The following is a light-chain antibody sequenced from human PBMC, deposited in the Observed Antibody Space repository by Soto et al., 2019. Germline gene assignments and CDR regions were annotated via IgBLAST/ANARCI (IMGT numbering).Light chain of an antibody. CDR1: SSDVGGYDY. CDR3: ASYGGYYVV. CDR2: DVT. V-gene: IGLV2-8*01. Sequence: QSALTQPPSASGSPGQSVAISCTGTSSDVGGYDYVSWFQQNPGKAPKLMIYDVTKPPSGGPDRFSGSKAGNTASLTVSWLQAGDEAYYYCASYGGYYVVFGGGTKVTVL. J-gene: IGLJ2*01.